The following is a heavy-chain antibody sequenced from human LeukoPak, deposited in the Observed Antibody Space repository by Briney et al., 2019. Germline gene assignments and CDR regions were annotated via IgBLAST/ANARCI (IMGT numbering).Heavy chain of an antibody. CDR3: ARDGYSYACGWFDP. V-gene: IGHV3-21*01. CDR2: ISSSSSYI. Sequence: GGSLRLSCAASGFTFSSYSMNWVRQAPGKGLEWVSSISSSSSYIYYADSVKGRFTISRDNAKNSLYLQMNSLRAEDTAVYYCARDGYSYACGWFDPWGQGTLVTVSS. J-gene: IGHJ5*02. CDR1: GFTFSSYS. D-gene: IGHD5-18*01.